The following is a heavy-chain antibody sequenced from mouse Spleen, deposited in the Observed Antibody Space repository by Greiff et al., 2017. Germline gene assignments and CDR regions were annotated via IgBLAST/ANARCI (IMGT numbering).Heavy chain of an antibody. V-gene: IGHV1-55*01. J-gene: IGHJ3*01. D-gene: IGHD1-1*01. Sequence: QVQLQQPGAELVKPGASVKMSCKASGYTFTSYWITWVKQRPGQGLEWIGDIYPGSGSTNYNEKFKSKATLTVDTSSSTAYMQLSSLTSEDSAVYYCASDYGSRAWFAYWGQGTLVTVSA. CDR1: GYTFTSYW. CDR3: ASDYGSRAWFAY. CDR2: IYPGSGST.